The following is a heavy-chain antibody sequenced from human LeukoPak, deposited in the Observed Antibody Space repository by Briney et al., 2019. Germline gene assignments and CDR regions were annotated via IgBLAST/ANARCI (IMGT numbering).Heavy chain of an antibody. D-gene: IGHD3-10*01. CDR1: DGSISIYY. CDR2: VYSSGNT. V-gene: IGHV4-4*08. CDR3: VRDRELTY. J-gene: IGHJ4*02. Sequence: SETLSLTCTVSDGSISIYYWSWIRQPPGKGLEWIGYVYSSGNTNYSPSLKGRAIISADTSKNQFSLKLTSVTAADTAVYYCVRDRELTYWGQGILVTVSS.